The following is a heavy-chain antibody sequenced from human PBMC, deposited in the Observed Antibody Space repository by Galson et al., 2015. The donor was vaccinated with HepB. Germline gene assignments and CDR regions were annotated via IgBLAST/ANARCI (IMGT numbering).Heavy chain of an antibody. D-gene: IGHD3-10*01. CDR1: GFSVTHNY. CDR2: IYGDNNA. CDR3: ARDYDHYYKSGALPFHYFDL. J-gene: IGHJ5*02. V-gene: IGHV3-53*01. Sequence: SLRLSCAVSGFSVTHNYMTWVRQAPGMGPEWVSSIYGDNNAYYGESVKGRFTVSRDESKNVLYLQMNDLRVEDTAVYYCARDYDHYYKSGALPFHYFDLWGQGILVTVPS.